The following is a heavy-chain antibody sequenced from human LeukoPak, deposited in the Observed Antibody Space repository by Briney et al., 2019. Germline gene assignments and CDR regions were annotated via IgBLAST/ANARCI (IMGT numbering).Heavy chain of an antibody. CDR2: ISYDGSNK. J-gene: IGHJ6*02. D-gene: IGHD1-26*01. CDR1: GFTFSSYA. V-gene: IGHV3-30-3*01. Sequence: GRSLRLSCAASGFTFSSYAMHWVRQAPGKGLEWVAVISYDGSNKYYADSMKGRFTISRDNSKNTLYLQMNSLRAEDTAVYYCAREWELRAAYYGMDLWGQGTTVTVSS. CDR3: AREWELRAAYYGMDL.